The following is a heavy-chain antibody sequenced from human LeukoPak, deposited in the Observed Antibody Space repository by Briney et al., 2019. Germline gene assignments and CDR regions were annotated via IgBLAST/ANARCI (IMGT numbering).Heavy chain of an antibody. D-gene: IGHD6-13*01. V-gene: IGHV1-69*01. CDR1: GATFSSYA. CDR2: IIPIFGTA. CDR3: ARVTYSSSWSPDYYYYMDV. Sequence: SGKVSCKASGATFSSYAISWVRQAPGQGLEWMGGIIPIFGTANYAQKFQGRVTITAYESTSTAYMELSSLRSEDTAVYYCARVTYSSSWSPDYYYYMDVWGKGTTVTVSS. J-gene: IGHJ6*03.